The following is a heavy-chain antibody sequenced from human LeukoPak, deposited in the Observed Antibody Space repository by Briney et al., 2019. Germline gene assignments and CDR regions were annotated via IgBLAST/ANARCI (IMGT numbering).Heavy chain of an antibody. Sequence: GGSLRLSCAASGFTFSSYAMSWVRQAPGKGLEWVSAISGSGGSTYYADSVKGRFTISRDNSKNTLYLQMNSLRAEDTAVYYCAKDRKVVGYSYGHRKGVGYFDYWGQGTLVTVSS. V-gene: IGHV3-23*01. D-gene: IGHD5-18*01. CDR2: ISGSGGST. J-gene: IGHJ4*02. CDR1: GFTFSSYA. CDR3: AKDRKVVGYSYGHRKGVGYFDY.